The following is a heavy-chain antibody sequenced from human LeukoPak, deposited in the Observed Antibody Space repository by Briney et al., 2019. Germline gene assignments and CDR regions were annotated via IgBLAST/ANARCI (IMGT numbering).Heavy chain of an antibody. D-gene: IGHD1-26*01. J-gene: IGHJ4*02. CDR2: IYYSGST. CDR1: SGSISSYY. V-gene: IGHV4-59*08. Sequence: SETLSLTCTVSSGSISSYYWSWIRQPPGRGLESIGSIYYSGSTNYNPSLKSRVTISVDTSKNQFSLRLSSVTAADTAIYYCARRMRGSYGGDYFDYWGQGTLVTVSS. CDR3: ARRMRGSYGGDYFDY.